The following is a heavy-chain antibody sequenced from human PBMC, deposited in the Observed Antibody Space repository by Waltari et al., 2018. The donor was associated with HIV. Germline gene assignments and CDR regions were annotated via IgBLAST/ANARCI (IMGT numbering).Heavy chain of an antibody. D-gene: IGHD1-26*01. J-gene: IGHJ4*02. CDR1: GYTFTSYN. Sequence: QVQLVQSGAEVKKPGASVKVSCKASGYTFTSYNIYWVRQAPGQGLEWMGWMNPNTGDTAYAQKFQGRVTMTRNTSMSTAYMELSSLRSEDTAVYYCARVWRPSGSYYLSYWGQGTLVTVSS. CDR3: ARVWRPSGSYYLSY. CDR2: MNPNTGDT. V-gene: IGHV1-8*01.